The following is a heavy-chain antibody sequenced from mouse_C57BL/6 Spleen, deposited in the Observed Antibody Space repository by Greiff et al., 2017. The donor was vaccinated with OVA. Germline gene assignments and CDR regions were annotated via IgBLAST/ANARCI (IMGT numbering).Heavy chain of an antibody. D-gene: IGHD1-1*01. V-gene: IGHV6-6*01. CDR3: TRVFLLGYYYAMDY. CDR2: IRNKANNHAT. CDR1: GFTFSDAW. J-gene: IGHJ4*01. Sequence: EVKLMESGGGLVQPGGSMKLSCAASGFTFSDAWMDWVRQSPEKGLEWVAEIRNKANNHATYYAESVKGRFTISRDDSKSSVYLQMNSLRAEDTGIYYCTRVFLLGYYYAMDYWGQGTSVTVSS.